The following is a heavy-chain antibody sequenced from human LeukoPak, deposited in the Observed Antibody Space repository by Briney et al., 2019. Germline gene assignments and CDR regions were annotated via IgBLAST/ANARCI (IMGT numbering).Heavy chain of an antibody. CDR1: GGSISSYY. Sequence: PSETLSLTCTVSGGSISSYYWSWIRQPPGKGLEWIGYIYYSGSTNYNPSLKSRVTISVDTSKNQFSLKPSSVTAADTAVYYCARDPGVTGGYNWSDPWGQGTLVTVSS. V-gene: IGHV4-59*01. D-gene: IGHD2-8*01. CDR3: ARDPGVTGGYNWSDP. J-gene: IGHJ5*02. CDR2: IYYSGST.